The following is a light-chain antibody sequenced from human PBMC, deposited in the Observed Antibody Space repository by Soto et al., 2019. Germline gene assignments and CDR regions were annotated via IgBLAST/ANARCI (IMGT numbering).Light chain of an antibody. CDR3: QQYYSYSTWT. J-gene: IGKJ1*01. CDR2: KAS. V-gene: IGKV1-5*03. Sequence: DIQMTQSPSTLSAYVGDRVTITCRASQSISSWLAWYQQRPGKAPKLLIYKASSLERGVPSRFSGSGSGTEFTLTISSLQPDDFATYYCQQYYSYSTWTFGQGTKVDI. CDR1: QSISSW.